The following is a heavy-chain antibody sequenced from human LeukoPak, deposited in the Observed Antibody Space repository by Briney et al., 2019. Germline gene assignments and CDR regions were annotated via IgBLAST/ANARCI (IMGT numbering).Heavy chain of an antibody. V-gene: IGHV4-59*01. Sequence: SETLSLTCPVSGGSISSYYWSWIRQPPGKGLEWIGYIYYSGSTNYNPSLKSRVTISVDTSKNQFSLKLSSVTAADTAVYYCGREVAAGGWIRGAFDYWGQGTLVTVSS. CDR3: GREVAAGGWIRGAFDY. D-gene: IGHD6-13*01. CDR2: IYYSGST. CDR1: GGSISSYY. J-gene: IGHJ4*02.